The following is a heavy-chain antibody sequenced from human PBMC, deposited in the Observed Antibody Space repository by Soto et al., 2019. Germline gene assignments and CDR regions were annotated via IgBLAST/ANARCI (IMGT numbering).Heavy chain of an antibody. CDR1: GFTFSSYA. Sequence: PVGSLRLSCAASGFTFSSYAMNRVRQAPGKGLAWVAVISYDGSNKYYADSVKGRFTISRDNSKNTLYLQMNSLRGEDTAVYYCARDQIVVVPAAIPWNYYYYGMDVWGQGATVTVSS. D-gene: IGHD2-2*01. CDR3: ARDQIVVVPAAIPWNYYYYGMDV. J-gene: IGHJ6*02. CDR2: ISYDGSNK. V-gene: IGHV3-30-3*01.